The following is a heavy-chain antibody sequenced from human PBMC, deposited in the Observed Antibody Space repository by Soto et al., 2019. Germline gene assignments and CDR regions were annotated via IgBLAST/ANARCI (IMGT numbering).Heavy chain of an antibody. CDR2: ISWNSGSI. D-gene: IGHD5-12*01. J-gene: IGHJ4*02. CDR1: GFTFDDYA. CDR3: AKDSGYSGYDGGDY. Sequence: EVQLVESGGGLVQPGRSLRLSCAASGFTFDDYAMHWVRQAPGKGLEWVSGISWNSGSIGYADSVKGRFTISRDNAKNSLYLQMHSLRAEDTALYYCAKDSGYSGYDGGDYWGQGTLVTVSS. V-gene: IGHV3-9*01.